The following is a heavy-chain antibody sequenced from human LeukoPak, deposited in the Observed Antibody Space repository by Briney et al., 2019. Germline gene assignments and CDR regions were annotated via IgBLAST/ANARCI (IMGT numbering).Heavy chain of an antibody. V-gene: IGHV1-69*13. J-gene: IGHJ4*02. CDR3: ARGRQQLALYYFDY. D-gene: IGHD6-13*01. CDR1: GGTFSSYA. Sequence: SVKVSCKASGGTFSSYAISWVRQAPGQGLEWMGGIIPIFGTANYARKFQGRVTITADESTSTAYMELSSLRSEDTAVYYCARGRQQLALYYFDYWGQGTLVTVSS. CDR2: IIPIFGTA.